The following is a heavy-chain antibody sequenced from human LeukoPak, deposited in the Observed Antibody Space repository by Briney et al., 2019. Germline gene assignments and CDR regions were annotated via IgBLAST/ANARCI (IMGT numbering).Heavy chain of an antibody. J-gene: IGHJ4*02. Sequence: SETLSLTCTVSGGSISSYYWSWIRQPPGKGLEWIGYIYYSGSTNYNPSLKSRVTISVDTSTNQFSLKLSSVTAADTAVYYCARHESAYCGGDCYSLSYFDYWGQGTLVTVSS. V-gene: IGHV4-59*08. CDR1: GGSISSYY. CDR3: ARHESAYCGGDCYSLSYFDY. D-gene: IGHD2-21*02. CDR2: IYYSGST.